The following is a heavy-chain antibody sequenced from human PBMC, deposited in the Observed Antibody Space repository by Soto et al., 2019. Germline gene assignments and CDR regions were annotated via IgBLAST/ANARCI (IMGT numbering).Heavy chain of an antibody. J-gene: IGHJ5*02. CDR2: INPNSGGA. V-gene: IGHV1-2*02. Sequence: ASVKVSCKASGYTLTGYYIHWVRQAPGQGLEWMGCINPNSGGAGYAQKFQGRVTMTRNTSIITAYMELSDLRSDDTGVYYCASTFVANYKWFDPWGQGTLVTVSS. D-gene: IGHD3-16*01. CDR1: GYTLTGYY. CDR3: ASTFVANYKWFDP.